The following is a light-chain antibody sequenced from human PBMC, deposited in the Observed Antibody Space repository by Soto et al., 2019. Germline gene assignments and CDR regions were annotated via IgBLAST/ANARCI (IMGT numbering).Light chain of an antibody. Sequence: DIQMTQSPASLSLSVGDRVTITCRASQTIRSRLAWYQVKPGKAPKLLIYDASSLESGIPSRFSGSGSGTEFTLTISSLQPEDFATYYCQQYNSYSRMFGQGTKVDIK. CDR3: QQYNSYSRM. V-gene: IGKV1-5*01. CDR2: DAS. CDR1: QTIRSR. J-gene: IGKJ1*01.